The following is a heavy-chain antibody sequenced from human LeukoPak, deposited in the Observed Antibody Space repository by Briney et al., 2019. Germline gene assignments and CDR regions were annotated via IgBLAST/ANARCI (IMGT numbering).Heavy chain of an antibody. CDR2: IYYSGST. J-gene: IGHJ4*02. V-gene: IGHV4-59*01. CDR1: GGSISSYY. CDR3: ARDLDTALDC. Sequence: PSETLSLTCTVSGGSISSYYWSWIRQPPGKGLEWIGYIYYSGSTNYNPSLKSRVTISVDTSKNQFSLKLSSVTAADTAVYYCARDLDTALDCWGQGTLVTVSS. D-gene: IGHD5-18*01.